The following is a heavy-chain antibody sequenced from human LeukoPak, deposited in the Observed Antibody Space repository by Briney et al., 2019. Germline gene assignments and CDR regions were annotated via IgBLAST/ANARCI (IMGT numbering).Heavy chain of an antibody. CDR3: ARQAPYDFWSGYHYYFDY. J-gene: IGHJ4*02. CDR2: IYHSGST. CDR1: GYSISSGYY. V-gene: IGHV4-38-2*01. D-gene: IGHD3-3*01. Sequence: SETLSLTCAVSGYSISSGYYWGWIRQPPGKGLDWIGSIYHSGSTYYNPSLKSRVTISVDTSKNQFSLKLSSVTAADTAVYYCARQAPYDFWSGYHYYFDYWGQGTLVTVSS.